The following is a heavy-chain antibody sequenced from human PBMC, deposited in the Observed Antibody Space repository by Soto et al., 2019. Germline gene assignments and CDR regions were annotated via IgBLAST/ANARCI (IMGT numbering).Heavy chain of an antibody. CDR1: GFTFKTYA. Sequence: TGGSLRLSCAASGFTFKTYAMSWVRQAPGKGLEWVSTINPSGGSTYYPDSVKGRFTISRDNSKDTLYLQMDSLRADDTAVYYCAKGANYYGIFDYWGQGTLVTVSS. J-gene: IGHJ4*02. CDR3: AKGANYYGIFDY. CDR2: INPSGGST. V-gene: IGHV3-23*01. D-gene: IGHD3-22*01.